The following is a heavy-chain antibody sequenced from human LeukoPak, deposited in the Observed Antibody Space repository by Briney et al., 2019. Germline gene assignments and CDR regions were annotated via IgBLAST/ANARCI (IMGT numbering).Heavy chain of an antibody. Sequence: PSETLSLTCAVYGGSFSGYYWSWIRQPPGKGLEWIGKISHSGSTNYNPSLKSRVTISVDTSRNQFSLKLSSVTAADTAVYYCAITQNYDILTGSPGWFDPWGQGTRVTVSS. J-gene: IGHJ5*02. CDR1: GGSFSGYY. CDR2: ISHSGST. CDR3: AITQNYDILTGSPGWFDP. D-gene: IGHD3-9*01. V-gene: IGHV4-34*01.